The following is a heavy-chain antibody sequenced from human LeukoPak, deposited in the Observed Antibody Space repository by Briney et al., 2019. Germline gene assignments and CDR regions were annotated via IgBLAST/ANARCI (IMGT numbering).Heavy chain of an antibody. CDR1: GGSISRSSYY. D-gene: IGHD1-1*01. J-gene: IGHJ4*02. V-gene: IGHV4-39*01. Sequence: SETLSLTCIVSGGSISRSSYYWGWLRQPPGKGLEWIRSIYYSGNTYYNPSLKSRATISVDRSKNQFSLKLSSVTAADTAVYYCARHENRNDGFDYWGQGTLVTVSS. CDR2: IYYSGNT. CDR3: ARHENRNDGFDY.